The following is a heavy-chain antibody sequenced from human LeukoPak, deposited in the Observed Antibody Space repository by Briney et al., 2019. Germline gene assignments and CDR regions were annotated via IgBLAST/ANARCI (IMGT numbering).Heavy chain of an antibody. CDR1: GYSFTTHW. Sequence: GEPLKISWKGSGYSFTTHWIGWVRQMPGKGLEGMGVIYPGDSDTRYSPSFQGQVTISADKSVSTAYLQWISLKASDSAIYYCARQQWSERFFNLWGRGTLVTVSS. CDR3: ARQQWSERFFNL. CDR2: IYPGDSDT. J-gene: IGHJ2*01. D-gene: IGHD6-19*01. V-gene: IGHV5-51*01.